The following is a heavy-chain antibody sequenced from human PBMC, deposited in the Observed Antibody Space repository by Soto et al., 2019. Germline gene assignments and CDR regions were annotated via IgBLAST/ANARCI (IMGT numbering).Heavy chain of an antibody. V-gene: IGHV1-18*01. CDR2: ISAYSGDT. Sequence: QVQLVQSAAEVKPPGASVKVSCKASGYNFTRYGFSWVRQAPGQGLEWMGWISAYSGDTNYAQKFQGRVSMTTDTSSSTAYMELLSLRSADTAVYSCVRASGGSLTPWLMFDFFGQGTLVTVSS. CDR1: GYNFTRYG. CDR3: VRASGGSLTPWLMFDF. D-gene: IGHD3-10*01. J-gene: IGHJ4*02.